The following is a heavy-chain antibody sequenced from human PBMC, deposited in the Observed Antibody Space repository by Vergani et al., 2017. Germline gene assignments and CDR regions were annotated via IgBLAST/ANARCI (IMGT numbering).Heavy chain of an antibody. J-gene: IGHJ5*01. D-gene: IGHD1-26*01. CDR1: ESTFSDYN. V-gene: IGHV1-2*02. Sequence: QVQLMQSGPVMKKPGGSMKVSCQASESTFSDYNIHWVRQAPGQGVQCMGWSSPKTGDTDYLQRFQDRVTMTRDAATKTVYLKMTRLTSDDTAIYYCAHSWNFGRRDWFDSWGPGTLVTVSS. CDR2: SSPKTGDT. CDR3: AHSWNFGRRDWFDS.